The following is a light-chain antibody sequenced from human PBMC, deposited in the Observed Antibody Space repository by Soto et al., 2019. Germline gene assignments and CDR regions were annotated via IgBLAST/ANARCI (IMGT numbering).Light chain of an antibody. J-gene: IGKJ4*01. Sequence: EIVLTQSPGTLSLSPGERATLSCRASETIYSNYLAWFQQKPGQAPRVLIYGASSRAPGIPDRFSGSGSGTEFTLTISRLEPEDFAVYYCQHYGDSPTFGGGTKVEI. CDR1: ETIYSNY. CDR3: QHYGDSPT. CDR2: GAS. V-gene: IGKV3-20*01.